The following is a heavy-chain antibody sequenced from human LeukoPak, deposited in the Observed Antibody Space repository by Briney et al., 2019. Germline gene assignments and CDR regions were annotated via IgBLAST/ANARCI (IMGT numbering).Heavy chain of an antibody. CDR3: AREGPPGDTNPHFDY. V-gene: IGHV1-18*01. CDR1: GYMFTSHG. Sequence: GASVKVSCKSSGYMFTSHGIHWLRQAPGQGLEWMGWISAQNGNTNYVQQFLGRVTMTRDTSASTAYMELRSLKSDDTAVYYCAREGPPGDTNPHFDYWGQGTLVTVSS. J-gene: IGHJ4*02. CDR2: ISAQNGNT. D-gene: IGHD3-10*01.